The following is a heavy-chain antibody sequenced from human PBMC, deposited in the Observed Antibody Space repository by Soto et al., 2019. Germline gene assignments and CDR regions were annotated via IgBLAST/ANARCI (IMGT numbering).Heavy chain of an antibody. D-gene: IGHD5-18*01. CDR2: VNAGNDNT. Sequence: ASVKVSCKTSGYTFTNNVIHWVRQAPGQRLEWIGWVNAGNDNTKWSREFQGRLTLTKDTSATTAYMELSSLTPEDTAIYFCAREVPYGYSRFDYWGQGTRDTVPQ. CDR3: AREVPYGYSRFDY. V-gene: IGHV1-3*01. CDR1: GYTFTNNV. J-gene: IGHJ4*02.